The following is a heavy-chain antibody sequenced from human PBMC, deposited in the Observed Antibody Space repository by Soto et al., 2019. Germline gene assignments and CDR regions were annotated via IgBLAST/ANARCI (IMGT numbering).Heavy chain of an antibody. Sequence: QVQLVQSGAEVKKPGSSVKVSCKASGGTFSSYAISWVRQAPGQGLEWMGGIIPIFGTANYAQKFQGRVTITADESTSTACMELSSLGSADTAVYYCASNVPLQLGEQQLVRSFGYWGQGTLVTVSS. J-gene: IGHJ4*02. D-gene: IGHD6-13*01. CDR2: IIPIFGTA. CDR3: ASNVPLQLGEQQLVRSFGY. CDR1: GGTFSSYA. V-gene: IGHV1-69*12.